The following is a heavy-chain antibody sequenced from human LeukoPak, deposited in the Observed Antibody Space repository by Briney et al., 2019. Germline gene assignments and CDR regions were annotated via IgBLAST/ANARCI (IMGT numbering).Heavy chain of an antibody. J-gene: IGHJ4*02. D-gene: IGHD2-8*01. CDR2: ISSSGSTI. CDR3: ARDLPRVSFDY. CDR1: GFNFSSYE. Sequence: GGSLRLSCAASGFNFSSYEMNWVRQAPGKGLEWVSYISSSGSTIYYADSVKGRFTISRDNAKTSLYLQMNSLRAEDTAVYYCARDLPRVSFDYWGQGTLVTVSS. V-gene: IGHV3-48*03.